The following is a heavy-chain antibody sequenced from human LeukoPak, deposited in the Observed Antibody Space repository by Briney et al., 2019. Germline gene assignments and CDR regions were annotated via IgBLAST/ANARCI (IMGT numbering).Heavy chain of an antibody. J-gene: IGHJ6*03. CDR3: ARGNSGGAFGDFYYLMDV. CDR2: VNHRGSA. Sequence: SETLSLTCAVSGGSLSGYYWSGIRQSPGKGLEWIGEVNHRGSAHYNPSLKSRVTISLDTSKNQFSLTMNFVTAADTSMYFCARGNSGGAFGDFYYLMDVWGKGTTVSVSS. CDR1: GGSLSGYY. V-gene: IGHV4-34*01. D-gene: IGHD1-1*01.